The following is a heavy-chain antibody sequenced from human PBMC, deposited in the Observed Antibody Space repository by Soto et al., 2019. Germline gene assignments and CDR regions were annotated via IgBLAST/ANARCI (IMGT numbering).Heavy chain of an antibody. J-gene: IGHJ5*02. CDR2: ISSSSSTI. Sequence: GGSQSLSSAASGFPFSSYSMNWVRQAPGKGLEWVSYISSSSSTIYYADSVKGRFTISRDNAKNSLYLQMNSLRAEDTAVYYCARDPISRYCSGGSCPRGSHWFDPWGQGTLVTVSS. V-gene: IGHV3-48*01. CDR3: ARDPISRYCSGGSCPRGSHWFDP. D-gene: IGHD2-15*01. CDR1: GFPFSSYS.